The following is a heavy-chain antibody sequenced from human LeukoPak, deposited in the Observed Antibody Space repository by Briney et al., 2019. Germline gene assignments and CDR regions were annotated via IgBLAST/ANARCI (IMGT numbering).Heavy chain of an antibody. CDR2: ISGRGGST. J-gene: IGHJ3*02. Sequence: GGSLRLSCAASGFTFSIYAMNWVRQAPGKGLEWVSTISGRGGSTYYADSVKGRFTISRDNTKNSLYLQMNSLRAEDTAVYYCAKDGGSDPDSFDIWGQGTMVTVSS. D-gene: IGHD2-15*01. V-gene: IGHV3-23*01. CDR3: AKDGGSDPDSFDI. CDR1: GFTFSIYA.